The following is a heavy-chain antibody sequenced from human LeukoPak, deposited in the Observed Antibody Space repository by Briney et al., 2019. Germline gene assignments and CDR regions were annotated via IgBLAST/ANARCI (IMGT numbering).Heavy chain of an antibody. J-gene: IGHJ4*02. CDR3: ARDLLTAMVLFDY. Sequence: GSLRLSCAASGFTFSSYSMNWVRQAPGKGLEWVSYISSSSSTIYYADSVKGRFTISRDNAKNSLYLQMNSLRAEDTAVYYCARDLLTAMVLFDYWGQGTLVTVSS. CDR1: GFTFSSYS. V-gene: IGHV3-48*04. D-gene: IGHD5-18*01. CDR2: ISSSSSTI.